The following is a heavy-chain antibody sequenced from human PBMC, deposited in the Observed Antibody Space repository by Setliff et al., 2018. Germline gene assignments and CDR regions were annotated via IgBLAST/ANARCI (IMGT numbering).Heavy chain of an antibody. CDR3: ARHVGIRGRGYNYYYYYMDV. CDR1: DVSISGYY. D-gene: IGHD3-10*01. CDR2: IHSSGRS. V-gene: IGHV4-4*08. J-gene: IGHJ6*03. Sequence: SETLSLTCTVSDVSISGYYWSWIRQPPGKGLEWIGYIHSSGRSNYNPSLKSRVTTSIDTSRNQFSLKLSSVTATDTAVYYCARHVGIRGRGYNYYYYYMDVWGKGTMVTVSS.